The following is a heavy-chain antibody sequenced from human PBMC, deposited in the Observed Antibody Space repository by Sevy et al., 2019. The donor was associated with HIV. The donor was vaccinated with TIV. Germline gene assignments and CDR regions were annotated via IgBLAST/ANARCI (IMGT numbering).Heavy chain of an antibody. CDR2: INNEGTRT. D-gene: IGHD3-10*01. V-gene: IGHV3-74*01. CDR3: VRHSVSYYYGLDV. J-gene: IGHJ6*02. CDR1: GFRFSSEW. Sequence: GGSLRLSCAASGFRFSSEWMYWVRQAPGKGLVWVSRINNEGTRTSMADSVNGRFTISRDNAKSMLYLQMNSLRVEDTAVYFCVRHSVSYYYGLDVWGQGTTVTVSS.